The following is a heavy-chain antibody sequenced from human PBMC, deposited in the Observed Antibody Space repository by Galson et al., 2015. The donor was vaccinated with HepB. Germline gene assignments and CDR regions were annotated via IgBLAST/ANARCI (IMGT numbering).Heavy chain of an antibody. CDR2: ISSKAYSYAT. CDR3: TRITSDAFDI. J-gene: IGHJ3*02. CDR1: GFTFSGSA. Sequence: LRLSCAASGFTFSGSATHWVRQGSGKGLEGVGRISSKAYSYATAYAASVKGRFTISRDDSKNTAYLQMNSLKTEDTAVYYCTRITSDAFDIWGQGTMVTVSS. V-gene: IGHV3-73*01. D-gene: IGHD3-16*01.